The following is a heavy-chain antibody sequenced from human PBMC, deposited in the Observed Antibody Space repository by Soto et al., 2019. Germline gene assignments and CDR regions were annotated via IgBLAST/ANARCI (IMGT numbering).Heavy chain of an antibody. CDR1: GFTFRSFT. J-gene: IGHJ5*02. CDR3: TRDASRGSSARGWFDP. CDR2: ISSNSAYI. D-gene: IGHD6-13*01. V-gene: IGHV3-21*01. Sequence: GGCLRLSCAASGFTFRSFTMNWVRQAPGKGLEWVSTISSNSAYISYTDALRGRFTISRDNAKNSLHLQMNCLRAENTAVYSCTRDASRGSSARGWFDPGYPGTLVTVSS.